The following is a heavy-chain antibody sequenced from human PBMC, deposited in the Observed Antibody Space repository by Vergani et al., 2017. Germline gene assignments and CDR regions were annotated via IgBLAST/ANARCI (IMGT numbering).Heavy chain of an antibody. Sequence: EVQLVQSGAEVKKPGATMTISCKVSGYTFTDHYMHWVKQAPGKGLEWMGLVDPEDGETIYAGKFKGRVTIAAETSTDTAHLELSSLRSEDTAVYYCATPQTVTTGGMEVWGQGTTVIVSS. V-gene: IGHV1-69-2*01. CDR1: GYTFTDHY. CDR2: VDPEDGET. D-gene: IGHD4-17*01. J-gene: IGHJ6*02. CDR3: ATPQTVTTGGMEV.